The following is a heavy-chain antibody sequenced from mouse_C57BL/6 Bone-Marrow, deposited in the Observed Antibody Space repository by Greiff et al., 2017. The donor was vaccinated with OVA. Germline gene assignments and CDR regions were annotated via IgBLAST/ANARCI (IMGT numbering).Heavy chain of an antibody. CDR1: GFTFSSYG. CDR2: ISSGGSYT. J-gene: IGHJ2*01. Sequence: EVKLMESGGALVKPGGSLKLSCAASGFTFSSYGMSLVRQTPDKRLAWVATISSGGSYTYYPDSVKGRYTISRDNAKNTLYLQMSSLKAEDTAMYYCARHYYFDYWGQGTTLTVSS. CDR3: ARHYYFDY. V-gene: IGHV5-6*01.